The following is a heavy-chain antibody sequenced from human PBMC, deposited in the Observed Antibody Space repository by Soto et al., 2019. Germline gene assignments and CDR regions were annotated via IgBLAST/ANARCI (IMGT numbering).Heavy chain of an antibody. CDR1: GGSFSGYY. V-gene: IGHV4-34*01. Sequence: SETLSLTCAVYGGSFSGYYWSWIRQPPGKGLEWIGEINHSGSTNYNPSLKSRVTISVDTSKNQFSLKLSSVTAADTAVYYCARVRFEDGDYVNWFDPWGQGTLVTVSS. D-gene: IGHD4-17*01. J-gene: IGHJ5*02. CDR3: ARVRFEDGDYVNWFDP. CDR2: INHSGST.